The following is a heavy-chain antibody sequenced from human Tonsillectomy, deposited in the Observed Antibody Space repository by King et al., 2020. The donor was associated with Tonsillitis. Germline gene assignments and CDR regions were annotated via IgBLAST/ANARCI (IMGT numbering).Heavy chain of an antibody. J-gene: IGHJ4*02. CDR2: IRRKAHGGTT. V-gene: IGHV3-49*03. CDR1: GFTFGDYD. D-gene: IGHD5-18*01. CDR3: STVYSWPY. Sequence: DVQLVESGGGLVQPGRSLRLSCTGSGFTFGDYDMSWFRQAPGKGLDWVGFIRRKAHGGTTEYAASLKGRFTISRDDSKSIAYLQMNSLKTEDTAVYYCSTVYSWPYWGQGTLVTVPS.